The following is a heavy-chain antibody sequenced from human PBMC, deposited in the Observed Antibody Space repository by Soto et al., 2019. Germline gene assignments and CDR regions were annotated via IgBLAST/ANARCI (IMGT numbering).Heavy chain of an antibody. V-gene: IGHV3-23*01. CDR3: AKAVGYDFWSGYRKNWFDP. CDR1: GFTFSSYA. Sequence: GGSLRLSCAASGFTFSSYAMNWVRQAPGKGLEWVSAISGSGGSTYYADSVKGRFTISRDNSKNTLYLQMNSLRAEDTAVYYCAKAVGYDFWSGYRKNWFDPWGQGTLVTVSS. J-gene: IGHJ5*02. CDR2: ISGSGGST. D-gene: IGHD3-3*01.